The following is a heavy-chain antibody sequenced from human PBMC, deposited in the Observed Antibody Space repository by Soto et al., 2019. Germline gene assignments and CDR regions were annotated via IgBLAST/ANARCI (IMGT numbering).Heavy chain of an antibody. CDR1: GGTFSSYT. V-gene: IGHV1-69*02. Sequence: QVQLVQSGAEVKKPGSSVKVSCKASGGTFSSYTISWVRQVPGQGLEWMGRIIPILGIANYAQKFQGRVTITADKSTSTAYMELSSLRSEDTAVYYCARAPAGYSSSNFDYWGQGTLVTVSS. D-gene: IGHD6-6*01. CDR3: ARAPAGYSSSNFDY. CDR2: IIPILGIA. J-gene: IGHJ4*02.